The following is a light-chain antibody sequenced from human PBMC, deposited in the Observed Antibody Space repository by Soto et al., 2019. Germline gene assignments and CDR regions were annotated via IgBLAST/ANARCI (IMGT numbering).Light chain of an antibody. CDR2: AAS. Sequence: DIQMTQSPSSLSASVGDRVTITCRASQAISNYLAWYQQTPGKVPTLLIYAASTLQSGVPSRFSGSGSGTDFTLTISSLQPEDAATYYCQKFNAVPTFGGGTKVEI. J-gene: IGKJ4*01. CDR1: QAISNY. CDR3: QKFNAVPT. V-gene: IGKV1-27*01.